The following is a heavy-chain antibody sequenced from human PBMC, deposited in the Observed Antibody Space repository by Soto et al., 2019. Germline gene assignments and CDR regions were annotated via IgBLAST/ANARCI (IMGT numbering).Heavy chain of an antibody. CDR1: GGTFSSYA. V-gene: IGHV1-69*06. CDR2: IIPIFGTA. CDR3: ARSVVVAATPINWFDP. D-gene: IGHD2-15*01. J-gene: IGHJ5*02. Sequence: QVQLVQSGAEVKKPGSSVKVSCKASGGTFSSYAISWVRQAPGQGLEWMGGIIPIFGTANYAQKFQVRVTITADKSTSTAYMELSSLRSEDTAVYYCARSVVVAATPINWFDPWGQGTLVTVSS.